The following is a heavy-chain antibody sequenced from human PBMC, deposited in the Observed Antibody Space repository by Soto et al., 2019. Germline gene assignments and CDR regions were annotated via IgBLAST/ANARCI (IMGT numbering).Heavy chain of an antibody. Sequence: SETLSLTCSVSGGSISSYYWSWIRQPPGKGLEWIGYIFYSGNTNYNPSLKSRVTISVDTSKNQFSLQLSSVTAADTAVYYCARMNDYVWGNYRVFDYWGQGTLVTV. CDR3: ARMNDYVWGNYRVFDY. J-gene: IGHJ4*02. V-gene: IGHV4-59*01. CDR1: GGSISSYY. D-gene: IGHD3-16*02. CDR2: IFYSGNT.